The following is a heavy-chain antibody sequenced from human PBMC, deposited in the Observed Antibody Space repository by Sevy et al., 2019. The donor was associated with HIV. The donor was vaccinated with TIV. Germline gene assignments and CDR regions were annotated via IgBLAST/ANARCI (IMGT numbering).Heavy chain of an antibody. CDR1: GYTFTDYF. D-gene: IGHD2-2*02. J-gene: IGHJ4*02. V-gene: IGHV1-2*02. CDR2: INPHSGGT. CDR3: ARGYTRHEEGDY. Sequence: ASVKVSCKASGYTFTDYFLHWVRQAPGQGLEWMGWINPHSGGTIFAQKFQGRVAMTRDTSISTAYLDLGRLRFDDTAVYYCARGYTRHEEGDYRGQGTLVTVSS.